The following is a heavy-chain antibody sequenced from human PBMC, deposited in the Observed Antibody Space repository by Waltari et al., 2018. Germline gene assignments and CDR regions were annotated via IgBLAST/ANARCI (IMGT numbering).Heavy chain of an antibody. V-gene: IGHV3-7*01. J-gene: IGHJ4*02. CDR2: INQGGTEI. CDR3: ARDLRGFLESPHDY. CDR1: GVSLTNYF. D-gene: IGHD3-3*01. Sequence: EVQLVESGGDLVQPGGSLRISCAASGVSLTNYFLTWVGPAPGKGLEWVAKINQGGTEIYYVDSVKGRFTISRDNAKNSLFLQMNSLRAEDSAVYYCARDLRGFLESPHDYWGQGTLVTVSS.